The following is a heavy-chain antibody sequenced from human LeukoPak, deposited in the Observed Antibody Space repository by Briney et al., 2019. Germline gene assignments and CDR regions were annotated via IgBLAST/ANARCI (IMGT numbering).Heavy chain of an antibody. CDR2: IYHSGST. Sequence: SETLSLTCTVSGYSISSGYYWGWIRQPPGKGLEWIGSIYHSGSTYYNPSLKSRVTISVDTSKNQFSLKLSSVTAADTAVYYCARLYLNWNPPSINWFDPWGQGTLVTVSS. J-gene: IGHJ5*02. V-gene: IGHV4-38-2*02. CDR1: GYSISSGYY. CDR3: ARLYLNWNPPSINWFDP. D-gene: IGHD1-1*01.